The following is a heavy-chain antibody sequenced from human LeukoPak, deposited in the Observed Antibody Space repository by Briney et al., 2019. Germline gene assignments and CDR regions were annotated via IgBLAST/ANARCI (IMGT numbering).Heavy chain of an antibody. Sequence: NPGGSLRLSCAASGFTFSSYSMNWVRQAPGKGLEWVSSISSSSSYIYYADSVKGRFTISRDNAKNSLYLQMNSLRAKDTAVYYCARRPHYYGSGSYFFDYWGQGTLVTVSS. J-gene: IGHJ4*02. CDR2: ISSSSSYI. D-gene: IGHD3-10*01. CDR1: GFTFSSYS. V-gene: IGHV3-21*01. CDR3: ARRPHYYGSGSYFFDY.